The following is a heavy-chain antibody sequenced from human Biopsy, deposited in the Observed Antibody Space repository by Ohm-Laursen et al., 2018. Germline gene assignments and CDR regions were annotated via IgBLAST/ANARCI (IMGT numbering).Heavy chain of an antibody. CDR3: ARGEGSSWFDP. J-gene: IGHJ5*02. V-gene: IGHV1-69*10. D-gene: IGHD1-26*01. CDR1: GDSFTSYA. CDR2: IIPIPNVA. Sequence: SVKVSCKSSGDSFTSYAIRWVRQAPGQGLEWMGGIIPIPNVATYAQKFQGRITITADESTSTAYMELSSLTSDDTAVYFCARGEGSSWFDPWGHGTLVTVSS.